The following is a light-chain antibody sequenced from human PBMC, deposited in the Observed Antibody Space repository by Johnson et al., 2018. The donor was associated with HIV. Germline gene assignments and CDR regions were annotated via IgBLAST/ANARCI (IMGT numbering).Light chain of an antibody. CDR1: SSNIGNNY. CDR2: ENN. CDR3: GTWDSSLSVYV. J-gene: IGLJ1*01. V-gene: IGLV1-51*02. Sequence: QSVLTQPPSVSAAPGQKVTISCSGSSSNIGNNYVSWYQQLPGTAPKLLIHENNKRPSGIPDRISGSKSGTSATLGITGLQTGDEADYYCGTWDSSLSVYVFGAATKVAVL.